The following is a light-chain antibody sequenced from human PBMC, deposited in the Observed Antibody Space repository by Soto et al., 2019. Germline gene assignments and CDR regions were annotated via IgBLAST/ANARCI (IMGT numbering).Light chain of an antibody. CDR2: GAS. V-gene: IGKV3-20*01. J-gene: IGKJ5*01. CDR1: QSVSSSY. CDR3: QQCGSSPIT. Sequence: EIVLTQSPGTLSLSPGERATLSCRASQSVSSSYLAWYPQKPGQAPRLLIYGASSRATGIPDRFSGSGSGTDFTLTISRLEPEDFAVYYCQQCGSSPITFGQGTRLEIK.